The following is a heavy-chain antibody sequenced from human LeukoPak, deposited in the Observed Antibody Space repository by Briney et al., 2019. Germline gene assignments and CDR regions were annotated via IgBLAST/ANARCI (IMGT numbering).Heavy chain of an antibody. J-gene: IGHJ4*02. CDR1: GDSISSSSYY. CDR2: IYYSGST. Sequence: PSETLSLTCTVSGDSISSSSYYWGWIRQPPGKGLEWIGSIYYSGSTYYNPSLKSRVTISVDTSKNQFSLKLSSVTAADTAVYYCARPYGAAGLDWGQGTLVTVSS. V-gene: IGHV4-39*01. D-gene: IGHD4-17*01. CDR3: ARPYGAAGLD.